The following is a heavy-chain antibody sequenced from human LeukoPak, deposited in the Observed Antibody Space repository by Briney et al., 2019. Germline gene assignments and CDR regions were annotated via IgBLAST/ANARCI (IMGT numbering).Heavy chain of an antibody. Sequence: SVKVSCKASGGTFSSYTISWVRQAPGQGLEWMGGIIPIFGTAIYAQKFQGRVTMTEDTSTDTAYMELSSLRSEDTAVYYCATRPSRGYYYDSSVGPYFDYWGQGTLVTVSS. CDR3: ATRPSRGYYYDSSVGPYFDY. V-gene: IGHV1-69*06. CDR1: GGTFSSYT. CDR2: IIPIFGTA. J-gene: IGHJ4*02. D-gene: IGHD3-22*01.